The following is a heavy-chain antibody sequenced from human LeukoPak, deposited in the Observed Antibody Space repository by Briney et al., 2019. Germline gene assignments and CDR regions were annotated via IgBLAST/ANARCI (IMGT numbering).Heavy chain of an antibody. D-gene: IGHD2-21*01. CDR3: AKAPVTTCSGAYCYPFDY. V-gene: IGHV3-23*01. CDR2: ISVSGNT. J-gene: IGHJ4*02. CDR1: GFTFDDYA. Sequence: GGSLRLSCAASGFTFDDYAMHWVRQAPGKGLEWVSAISVSGNTYHADSVKGRFTISRDSSKNTLYLQMNRLRAEDAAVYYCAKAPVTTCSGAYCYPFDYWGQGTLVTVSS.